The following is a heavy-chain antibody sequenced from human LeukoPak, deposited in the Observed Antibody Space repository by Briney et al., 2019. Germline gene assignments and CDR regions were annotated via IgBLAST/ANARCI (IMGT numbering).Heavy chain of an antibody. CDR1: GGTLNSFY. V-gene: IGHV4-59*12. J-gene: IGHJ4*02. D-gene: IGHD3-22*01. Sequence: SETLSLTCTVSGGTLNSFYWTWIRQPPGKGLDYMGYVYYTGSTKYNPSLKSRVTMSVDTSKNQFSLKLSSVTAADTAVYYCARIAYDSSGYYFDYWGQGTLVTVSS. CDR3: ARIAYDSSGYYFDY. CDR2: VYYTGST.